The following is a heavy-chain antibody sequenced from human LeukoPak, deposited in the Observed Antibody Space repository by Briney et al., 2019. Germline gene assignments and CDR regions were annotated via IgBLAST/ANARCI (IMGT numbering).Heavy chain of an antibody. D-gene: IGHD3/OR15-3a*01. CDR2: INPNSGGT. J-gene: IGHJ4*02. CDR3: ARGMWDDLIFDY. Sequence: ASVKVSCKAPGYTFTGYYMHWVRQAPGQGLEWMGRINPNSGGTNYAQKFQGRVTMTRDTSISTAYMELSRLRSDDTAVYYCARGMWDDLIFDYWGQGTLVTVSS. CDR1: GYTFTGYY. V-gene: IGHV1-2*06.